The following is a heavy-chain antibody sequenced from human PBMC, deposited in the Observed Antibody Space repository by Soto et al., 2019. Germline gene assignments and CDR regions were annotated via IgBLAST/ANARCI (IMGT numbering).Heavy chain of an antibody. Sequence: QVQLVQSGAEVKKPGSSVKVSCKTSGGTFSSYDFSWVRQAPGQGLEWMGGIIPIFGTANYAQKFQGRVTITADDSTSAAYMELSSLRSEDTAVYYCARNPSSAGWFDPWGQGTLVTVSS. D-gene: IGHD6-13*01. CDR3: ARNPSSAGWFDP. CDR1: GGTFSSYD. V-gene: IGHV1-69*12. J-gene: IGHJ5*02. CDR2: IIPIFGTA.